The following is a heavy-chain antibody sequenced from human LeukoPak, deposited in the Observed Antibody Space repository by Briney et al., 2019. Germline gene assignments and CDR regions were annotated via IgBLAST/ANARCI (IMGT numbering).Heavy chain of an antibody. V-gene: IGHV3-23*01. D-gene: IGHD3-22*01. J-gene: IGHJ3*01. CDR1: DFSFITYA. CDR3: AKLMPYYYDSSGYAFDS. CDR2: ITGRGDAT. Sequence: GGSLRLSCAGSDFSFITYAMTWVRQAPGKGLEWVSTITGRGDATYYADSVKGRFTISRDNSKNTLYLQMNSLRAEDTAVYYCAKLMPYYYDSSGYAFDSWGQGTMVTVSS.